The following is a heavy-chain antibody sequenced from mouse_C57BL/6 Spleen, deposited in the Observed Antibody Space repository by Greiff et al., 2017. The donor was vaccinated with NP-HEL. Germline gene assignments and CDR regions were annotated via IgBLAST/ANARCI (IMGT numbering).Heavy chain of an antibody. Sequence: EVKLVESGAELVRPGASVKLSCTASGFNIKDYYMHWVKQRPEQGLEWIGRIDPEDGDTEYAPKFQGKATMTADTSSNTAYLQLSSLTSEDTAVYYCTKATVVATRAWFAYWGQGTLVTVSA. CDR2: IDPEDGDT. V-gene: IGHV14-1*01. CDR1: GFNIKDYY. CDR3: TKATVVATRAWFAY. J-gene: IGHJ3*01. D-gene: IGHD1-1*01.